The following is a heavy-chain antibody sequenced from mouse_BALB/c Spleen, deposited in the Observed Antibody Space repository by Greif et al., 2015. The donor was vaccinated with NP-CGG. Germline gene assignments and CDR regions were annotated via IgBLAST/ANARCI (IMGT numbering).Heavy chain of an antibody. Sequence: EVKLVESGGGLVKPGGSLKLSCAASGFTFSSYAMSWVRQTPEKRLEWVASISSGGSTYYPDSVKGRFTISRDNARNILYLQMSSLRSEDTAMYYCARVYSSPHYYAMDYWGQGTSVTVSS. D-gene: IGHD1-1*01. CDR1: GFTFSSYA. CDR3: ARVYSSPHYYAMDY. J-gene: IGHJ4*01. CDR2: ISSGGST. V-gene: IGHV5-6-5*01.